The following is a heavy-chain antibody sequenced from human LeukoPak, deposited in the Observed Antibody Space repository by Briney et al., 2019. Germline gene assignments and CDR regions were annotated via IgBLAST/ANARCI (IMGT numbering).Heavy chain of an antibody. Sequence: PGGSLGLSCAASGFTFSTYSMNWVRQAPGKGLEWVSSISSSSTYIYYADSVKGRFTISRDNAKNSLFLQMNGLRAEDTALYHCARDYYGSGMDDAFDIWGQGTMVTVSS. V-gene: IGHV3-21*04. CDR3: ARDYYGSGMDDAFDI. J-gene: IGHJ3*02. CDR2: ISSSSTYI. D-gene: IGHD3-10*01. CDR1: GFTFSTYS.